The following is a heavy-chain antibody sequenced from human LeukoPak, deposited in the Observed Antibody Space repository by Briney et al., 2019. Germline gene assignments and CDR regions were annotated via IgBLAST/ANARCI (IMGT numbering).Heavy chain of an antibody. CDR1: GGSISSYY. D-gene: IGHD3-10*01. V-gene: IGHV4-59*08. Sequence: SETLSLTCTVSGGSISSYYWSWIRRPPGKGLEWTGSIYHSGSTYYNPSLKSRVTISVDTSKNQFSLKLSSVTAADTAVYYCARKADYYGSGAENWFDPWGQGTLVTVSS. CDR2: IYHSGST. J-gene: IGHJ5*02. CDR3: ARKADYYGSGAENWFDP.